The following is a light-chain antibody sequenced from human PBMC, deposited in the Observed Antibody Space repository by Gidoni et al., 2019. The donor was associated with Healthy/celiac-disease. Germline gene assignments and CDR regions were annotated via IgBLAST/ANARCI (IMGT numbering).Light chain of an antibody. CDR2: AAS. Sequence: DIQMTQSPSSLSASVGDRVTITCRASQSISSYLNGYHQKPGKAPKLLIYAASSLQSGVTSRFSGSGSGTDFTLTISSLQPEDFETYYCQQSYSTPWTFGQGTKVEIK. V-gene: IGKV1-39*01. J-gene: IGKJ1*01. CDR3: QQSYSTPWT. CDR1: QSISSY.